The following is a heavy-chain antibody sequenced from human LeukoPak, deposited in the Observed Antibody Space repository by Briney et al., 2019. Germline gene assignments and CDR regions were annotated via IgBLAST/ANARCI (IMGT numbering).Heavy chain of an antibody. Sequence: SETLSLTCAVYVGSFSGYYWSWIRQPPGKGLEWIGDINHSGSTNYNPSLKSRVTISVDTSKNQFSLKLSSVTAADTAVYYCARTQQTTGYYYYYMDVWGKGTTVTVSS. CDR1: VGSFSGYY. CDR2: INHSGST. D-gene: IGHD4-17*01. CDR3: ARTQQTTGYYYYYMDV. J-gene: IGHJ6*03. V-gene: IGHV4-34*01.